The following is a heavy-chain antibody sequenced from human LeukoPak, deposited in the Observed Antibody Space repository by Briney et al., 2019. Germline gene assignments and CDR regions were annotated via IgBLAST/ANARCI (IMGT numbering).Heavy chain of an antibody. V-gene: IGHV4-4*02. CDR2: ISLTGRT. Sequence: SETLSLTYGVSGGSISTPNWWSWVRQPPGQGLEWVGEISLTGRTNYNPSLNDRLPMSLDESTHQLSIHLTSVTAADTAIYYCSRESGAFWPFVYWGQGTLV. CDR1: GGSISTPNW. J-gene: IGHJ4*02. D-gene: IGHD1-26*01. CDR3: SRESGAFWPFVY.